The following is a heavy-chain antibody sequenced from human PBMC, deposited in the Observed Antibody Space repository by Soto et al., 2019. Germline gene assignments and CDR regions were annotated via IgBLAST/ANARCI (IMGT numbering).Heavy chain of an antibody. Sequence: EVQLVESGGGLVQPGGSLRLSCAASGLTFSDHYSDWVRQAPGKGLEWVGRCRNKANSYTTEYAASVKGRFTLSRDDSTNSVYLQMNSLKTGDTAVYYCALGGGFQHWGQGTLVTVSS. CDR3: ALGGGFQH. D-gene: IGHD3-16*01. CDR1: GLTFSDHY. J-gene: IGHJ1*01. CDR2: CRNKANSYTT. V-gene: IGHV3-72*01.